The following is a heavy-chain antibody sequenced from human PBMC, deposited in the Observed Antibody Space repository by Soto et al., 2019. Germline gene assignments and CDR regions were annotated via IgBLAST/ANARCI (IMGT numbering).Heavy chain of an antibody. CDR1: GFTFSSYG. CDR2: ISYDGSIQ. V-gene: IGHV3-30*18. Sequence: QVQLVESGGGVVQPGRSLRLSCAASGFTFSSYGMHWVRQAPGEGLEWVVVISYDGSIQYYTDSAKGRFTISRDNSKSTLCLQMNSLRAEDTAVYYCAKEIRAYSSSWSFDYWGQGTLVTVSS. D-gene: IGHD6-13*01. J-gene: IGHJ4*02. CDR3: AKEIRAYSSSWSFDY.